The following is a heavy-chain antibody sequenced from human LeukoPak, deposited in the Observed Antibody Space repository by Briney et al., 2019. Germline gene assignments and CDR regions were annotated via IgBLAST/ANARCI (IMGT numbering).Heavy chain of an antibody. V-gene: IGHV3-30*04. CDR2: ISYDGSNK. Sequence: YPGGSLRLSCAASGFTFSSYEMNWVRQAPGKGLEWVAVISYDGSNKYYADSVKGRFTISRDNSKNTLYLQMNSLRAEDTAVYYCAREGFSYYYDSSVMIYYYYMDVWGKGTTVTVSS. J-gene: IGHJ6*03. CDR1: GFTFSSYE. D-gene: IGHD3-22*01. CDR3: AREGFSYYYDSSVMIYYYYMDV.